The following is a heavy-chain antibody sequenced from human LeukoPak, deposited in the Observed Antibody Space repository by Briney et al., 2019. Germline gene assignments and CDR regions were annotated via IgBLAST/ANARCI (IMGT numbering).Heavy chain of an antibody. Sequence: GSVKVSCKASGYTFTDYYIHWVRQAPGQGLEWMGWINSNSGGTNYAQKFQGRVTMTRDTSISTAYMELSRLTSDDTALFYCARLSGNYLTHFDYWGQGALVTVSS. D-gene: IGHD1-26*01. CDR3: ARLSGNYLTHFDY. CDR2: INSNSGGT. J-gene: IGHJ4*02. CDR1: GYTFTDYY. V-gene: IGHV1-2*02.